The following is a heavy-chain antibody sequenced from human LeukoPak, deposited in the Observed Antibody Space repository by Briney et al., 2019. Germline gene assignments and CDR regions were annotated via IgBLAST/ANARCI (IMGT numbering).Heavy chain of an antibody. J-gene: IGHJ5*02. D-gene: IGHD2-2*02. V-gene: IGHV4-39*01. CDR3: ARAQDIVVVPAAIGFDP. Sequence: SETLSLTCTVSGGSISSSSYYWGWIRQPPGKGLKWIGGIYYSGSTYYNPSLKSRVTISVDTSKNQFSLKLSSVTAADTAVYYCARAQDIVVVPAAIGFDPWGQGTLVTVSS. CDR1: GGSISSSSYY. CDR2: IYYSGST.